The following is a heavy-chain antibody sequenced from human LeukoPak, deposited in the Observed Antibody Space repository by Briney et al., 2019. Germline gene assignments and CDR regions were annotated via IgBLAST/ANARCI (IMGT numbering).Heavy chain of an antibody. CDR1: GFTFSSYS. J-gene: IGHJ4*02. D-gene: IGHD3-22*01. Sequence: GGSLRLSCAASGFTFSSYSMNWVRQAPGKGLEWVSSISSSSSYIYYADSVKGRFTISRDNAKNSLYLQMNSLRAEDTAVYYCAREWSGYYYYIDYWGQGTLVTVSS. V-gene: IGHV3-21*01. CDR2: ISSSSSYI. CDR3: AREWSGYYYYIDY.